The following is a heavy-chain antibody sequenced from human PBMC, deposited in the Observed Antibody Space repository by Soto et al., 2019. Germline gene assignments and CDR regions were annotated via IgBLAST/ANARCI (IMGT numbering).Heavy chain of an antibody. Sequence: QVHLVQSGADGRKSGSSVRVSCTASGGGTLSNDAISWVRQAPGQGLEWLGRISPFFGTTDYSQSFQGRLTMTAEAATGTVYMDLRSLKSDETAVYYCAREVVTETTSRSFDSWGQGTLVTVSS. J-gene: IGHJ4*02. D-gene: IGHD2-21*02. CDR3: AREVVTETTSRSFDS. V-gene: IGHV1-69*01. CDR1: GGGTLSNDA. CDR2: ISPFFGTT.